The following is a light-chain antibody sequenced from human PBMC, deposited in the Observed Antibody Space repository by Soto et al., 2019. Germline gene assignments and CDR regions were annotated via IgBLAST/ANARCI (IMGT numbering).Light chain of an antibody. J-gene: IGKJ1*01. CDR3: QQSYTTPRR. CDR1: QSISTF. V-gene: IGKV1-39*01. CDR2: AAS. Sequence: DLQMTQSPSSLSASVGDRVSVTCRASQSISTFLNWYQQSPGEAPKLLIYAASSLQSGVPSRFSGSGSGADVTLTIGSLQPEDFATYYCQQSYTTPRRFGQGTKVEVK.